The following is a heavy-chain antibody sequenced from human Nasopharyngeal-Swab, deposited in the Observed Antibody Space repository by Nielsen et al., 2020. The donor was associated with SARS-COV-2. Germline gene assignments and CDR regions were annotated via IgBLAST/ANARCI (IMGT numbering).Heavy chain of an antibody. CDR2: ISSSGSTI. CDR3: ERVFPAQWLVLSPTGYFDL. V-gene: IGHV3-11*01. CDR1: GFTFSDYY. D-gene: IGHD6-19*01. Sequence: GGSLRLSCAASGFTFSDYYMSWIRQAPGKGLEWVSYISSSGSTIYYADSVKGRFTISRDNAKNSLYLQMNSLRAEDTAVYYCERVFPAQWLVLSPTGYFDLWGRGTLVTVSS. J-gene: IGHJ2*01.